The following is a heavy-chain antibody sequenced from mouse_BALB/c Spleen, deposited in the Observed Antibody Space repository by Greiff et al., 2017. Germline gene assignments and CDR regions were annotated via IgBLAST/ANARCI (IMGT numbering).Heavy chain of an antibody. D-gene: IGHD2-4*01. V-gene: IGHV5-17*02. CDR1: GFTFSSFG. CDR3: ARERSTMITSFAY. CDR2: ISSGSSTI. Sequence: EVMLVESGGGLVQPGGSRKLSCAASGFTFSSFGMHWVRQAPEKGLEWVAYISSGSSTIYYADTVKGRFTISRDNPKNTLFLQMTSLRSEDTAMYYCARERSTMITSFAYWGEGTLVTVSA. J-gene: IGHJ3*01.